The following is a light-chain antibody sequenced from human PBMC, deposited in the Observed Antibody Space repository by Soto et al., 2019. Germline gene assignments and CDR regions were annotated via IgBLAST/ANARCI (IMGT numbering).Light chain of an antibody. CDR3: QQYGSSGT. Sequence: EIVWAQSPATLSLSPGERATLSCRASQSVSRYLAWYQQKPGQAPRLLIYDASNRATGIPARFSGSGSGTDFTLTISRLEPEDFAVYYCQQYGSSGTFGQGTKVDVK. V-gene: IGKV3-11*01. CDR2: DAS. J-gene: IGKJ1*01. CDR1: QSVSRY.